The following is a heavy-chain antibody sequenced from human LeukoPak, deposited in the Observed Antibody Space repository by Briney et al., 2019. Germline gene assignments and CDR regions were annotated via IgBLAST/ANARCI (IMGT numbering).Heavy chain of an antibody. J-gene: IGHJ4*02. V-gene: IGHV4-59*01. CDR3: ARAELPSLFDY. CDR1: GGSISSYY. Sequence: SETLSLTCTVSGGSISSYYWSWIRQPPGKGLEWIGYIYYSGSTNYNPSLKSRVTISVDTSKNQFSLKLSSVTAADTAIYYCARAELPSLFDYWGQGTLVTVSS. CDR2: IYYSGST. D-gene: IGHD1-7*01.